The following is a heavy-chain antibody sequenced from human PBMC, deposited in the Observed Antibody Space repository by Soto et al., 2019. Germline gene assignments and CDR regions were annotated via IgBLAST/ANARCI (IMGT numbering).Heavy chain of an antibody. CDR1: GGSISRSGYF. V-gene: IGHV4-31*03. Sequence: QVQLQESGPGLVKPSQTLSLTYTVSGGSISRSGYFWSWIRQHPGKGLEWIGYIYDSGSTYYNPSLKSRVSLSVDTSKNQFSLNLTSVTAADTAMYYCARSSRSYFDYWGQGTLVTVSS. J-gene: IGHJ4*02. CDR2: IYDSGST. CDR3: ARSSRSYFDY.